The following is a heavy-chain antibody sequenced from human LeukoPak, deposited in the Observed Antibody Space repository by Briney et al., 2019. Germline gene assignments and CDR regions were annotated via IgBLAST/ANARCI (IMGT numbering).Heavy chain of an antibody. D-gene: IGHD3-16*01. CDR3: ARDRPWGIYGMDV. CDR1: GFTFSSYA. Sequence: PGRSLRLSCAASGFTFSSYAMHWVRQAPGKGLEWVAVISYDGSNKYYADSVKGRFTISRDNSKNTLYLQMNSLRAEGTAVYYCARDRPWGIYGMDVWGQGTTVTVSS. CDR2: ISYDGSNK. J-gene: IGHJ6*02. V-gene: IGHV3-30-3*01.